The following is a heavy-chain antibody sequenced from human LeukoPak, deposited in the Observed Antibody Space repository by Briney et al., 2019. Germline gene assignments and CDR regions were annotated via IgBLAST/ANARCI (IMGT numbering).Heavy chain of an antibody. V-gene: IGHV1-18*01. CDR2: ISVYNGNT. D-gene: IGHD5-12*01. CDR3: ARDGPGYSGYDSSDY. Sequence: GASVKVSCKASGYTFTSYGISWVRQAPGQGLEWMGWISVYNGNTNYAQKFQGRVTMTTDTSTSRAYMELRSLRSDDTAVYYCARDGPGYSGYDSSDYWGQGTLVTVSS. J-gene: IGHJ4*02. CDR1: GYTFTSYG.